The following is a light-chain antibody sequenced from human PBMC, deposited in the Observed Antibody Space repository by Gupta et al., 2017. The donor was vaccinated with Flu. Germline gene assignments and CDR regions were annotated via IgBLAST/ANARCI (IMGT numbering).Light chain of an antibody. CDR1: SSDVGSYNL. Sequence: QSALAQPASVSGSPGQSITISCTGTSSDVGSYNLVSWYQQHPGKAPKFMVYEETKRPAGVSVRFSGSKSGNTASLTISGRQAEDEADYYCFSYASPTTYVFGTGTKVTVL. V-gene: IGLV2-23*01. CDR3: FSYASPTTYV. CDR2: EET. J-gene: IGLJ1*01.